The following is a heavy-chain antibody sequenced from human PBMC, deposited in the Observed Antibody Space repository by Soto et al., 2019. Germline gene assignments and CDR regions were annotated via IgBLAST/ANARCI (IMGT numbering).Heavy chain of an antibody. D-gene: IGHD1-26*01. V-gene: IGHV3-53*05. CDR1: GFIVSSNY. CDR3: AKDKWEFSFAFEI. J-gene: IGHJ3*02. CDR2: TYSGGST. Sequence: PGGSLRLSCAASGFIVSSNYISWVRQAPGKGLEWVSVTYSGGSTYYADSVKGRFIISRDNSKNTLFLQMNSLRAEDTAVYYCAKDKWEFSFAFEIWGQGTMVTVSS.